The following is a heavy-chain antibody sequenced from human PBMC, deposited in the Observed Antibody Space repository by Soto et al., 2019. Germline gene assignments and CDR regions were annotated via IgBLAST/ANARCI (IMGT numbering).Heavy chain of an antibody. V-gene: IGHV6-1*01. Sequence: SQTLSLTCAISGDSVSSNTAAWNWIGSSPSRGLEWLGRTYYRSNWRHDYAVSVKSRITVNPDTSKNHFSLQLNSVTPDDTAVYYCERGVAGSGFDLCGQGTLVTVSS. CDR3: ERGVAGSGFDL. CDR2: TYYRSNWRH. D-gene: IGHD6-19*01. CDR1: GDSVSSNTAA. J-gene: IGHJ4*02.